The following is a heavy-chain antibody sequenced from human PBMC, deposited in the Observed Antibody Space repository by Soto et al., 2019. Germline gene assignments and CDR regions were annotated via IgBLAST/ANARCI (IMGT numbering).Heavy chain of an antibody. J-gene: IGHJ4*02. Sequence: ETLSLTCTGSGGSISSYYWSWIRQPPGKGLEWIGYIYYSGSTNYNPSLKSRVTITRDTSATTVYMELSSLTSEDTAVYFCARDRPCSGGSCYADYWGQGTLVTVSS. D-gene: IGHD2-15*01. CDR2: IYYSGST. CDR1: GGSISSYY. V-gene: IGHV4-59*01. CDR3: ARDRPCSGGSCYADY.